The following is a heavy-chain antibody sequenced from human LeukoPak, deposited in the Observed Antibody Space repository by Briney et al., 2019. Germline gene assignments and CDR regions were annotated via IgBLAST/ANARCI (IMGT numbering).Heavy chain of an antibody. Sequence: SETLSLTCTVSGGSISSSSYYWGWIRQPPGQGLEWIVSIYYSGSTYYNPSLKSLVTISVDTSKNQFSLKLSSVTAADPAVYYCARRRSIAARPGYLDYWGQGTLVTVSS. D-gene: IGHD6-6*01. J-gene: IGHJ4*02. CDR3: ARRRSIAARPGYLDY. V-gene: IGHV4-39*01. CDR1: GGSISSSSYY. CDR2: IYYSGST.